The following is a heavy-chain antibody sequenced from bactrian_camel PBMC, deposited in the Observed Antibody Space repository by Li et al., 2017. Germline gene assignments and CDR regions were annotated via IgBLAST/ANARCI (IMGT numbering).Heavy chain of an antibody. CDR1: GSISAYC. Sequence: HVQLVESGGGLVQPGGSLRLSCAKSGSISAYCMAWFRQSPGEEREGVAGIDSDGRTNYTSSVKGRFAISRDNAKNTVYLQMNSLKSEDTALYYCATQRSWSTGAYAANYWGQGTQVTVS. CDR2: IDSDGRT. V-gene: IGHV3S53*01. J-gene: IGHJ4*01. D-gene: IGHD6*01. CDR3: ATQRSWSTGAYAANY.